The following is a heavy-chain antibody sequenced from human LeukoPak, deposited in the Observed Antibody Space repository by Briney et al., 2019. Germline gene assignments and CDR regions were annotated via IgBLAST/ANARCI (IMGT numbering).Heavy chain of an antibody. CDR1: GDSISSGRYS. CDR2: IYHSEST. CDR3: ARLVNWFDP. Sequence: SETLSLTCAVSGDSISSGRYSWSWIRQPPGKGLEWIGYIYHSESTYYNPSLKSRVTISVDRSKNQFSLKLSSVTAADTAVYYCARLVNWFDPWGQGTLVTVSS. J-gene: IGHJ5*02. V-gene: IGHV4-30-2*01.